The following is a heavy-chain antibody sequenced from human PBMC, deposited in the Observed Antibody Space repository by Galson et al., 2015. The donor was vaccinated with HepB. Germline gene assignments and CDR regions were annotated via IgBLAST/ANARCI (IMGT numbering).Heavy chain of an antibody. D-gene: IGHD2-15*01. V-gene: IGHV3-23*01. J-gene: IGHJ4*02. CDR3: AKARGYCSGGSCYDFDY. Sequence: SLRLSCAASGFTFSNAYMIWVRQAPGKGLEWVSAISGSGGSTYYADSVKGRFTISRDNSKNTLYLQMNSLRAEDTAVYYCAKARGYCSGGSCYDFDYWGQGTLVTVSS. CDR2: ISGSGGST. CDR1: GFTFSNAY.